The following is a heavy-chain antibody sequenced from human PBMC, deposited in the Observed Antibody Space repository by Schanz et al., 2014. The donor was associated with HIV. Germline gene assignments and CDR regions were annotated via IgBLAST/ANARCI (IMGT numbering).Heavy chain of an antibody. D-gene: IGHD3-9*01. CDR1: GFTFSSYA. CDR3: ARDAARYFDWSYYFDF. CDR2: VSGSGGHT. J-gene: IGHJ4*02. V-gene: IGHV3-23*01. Sequence: EVQLLESGGGLVQPGGSLRLSCAASGFTFSSYAMIWVRQAPGKGLEWVSTVSGSGGHTYYADSVKGRFTISRDNSKNTLFLQMNSLRAEDTAVYYCARDAARYFDWSYYFDFWGQGTLVTVSS.